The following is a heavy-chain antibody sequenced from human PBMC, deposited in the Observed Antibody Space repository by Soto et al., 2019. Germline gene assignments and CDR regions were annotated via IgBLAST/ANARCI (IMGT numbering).Heavy chain of an antibody. J-gene: IGHJ5*02. Sequence: PGGSLRLSCAASGFTFSSYAMHWVRRAPGKGLEWVAVISYDGSNKYYADSVKGRFTISRDNSKNTLYLQMNSLRAEDTAVYYCARDYRAVAGRGYNWFDPWGQGTLVTVSS. CDR3: ARDYRAVAGRGYNWFDP. D-gene: IGHD6-19*01. CDR1: GFTFSSYA. CDR2: ISYDGSNK. V-gene: IGHV3-30-3*01.